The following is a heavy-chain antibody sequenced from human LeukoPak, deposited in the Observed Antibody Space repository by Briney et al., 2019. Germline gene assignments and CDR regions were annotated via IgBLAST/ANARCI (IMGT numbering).Heavy chain of an antibody. V-gene: IGHV4-39*01. CDR2: IYYSGST. CDR1: GGSISSSSYY. CDR3: ARRVVVVTAIGYFDY. D-gene: IGHD2-21*02. Sequence: SETLSLTCTVSGGSISSSSYYWGWIRQPPGKGLEWIGSIYYSGSTYYNPSLKSRVTISVDTSKNQFCLKLSSVTAADTAVYYCARRVVVVTAIGYFDYWGQGTLVTVSS. J-gene: IGHJ4*02.